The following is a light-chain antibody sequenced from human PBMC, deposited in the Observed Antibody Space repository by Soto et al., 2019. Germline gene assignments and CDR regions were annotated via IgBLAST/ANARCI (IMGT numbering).Light chain of an antibody. CDR3: SSYTSSSPLV. CDR1: SSDVGGYNY. J-gene: IGLJ1*01. CDR2: EVN. Sequence: QSALTQPASVSGSPGQSITISCTGTSSDVGGYNYVSWYQQHPGKAPKLMIYEVNNRPSGVSNRFSGSKSGNTASLTISGLQAEDEADYYCSSYTSSSPLVFGPGTTVNVL. V-gene: IGLV2-14*01.